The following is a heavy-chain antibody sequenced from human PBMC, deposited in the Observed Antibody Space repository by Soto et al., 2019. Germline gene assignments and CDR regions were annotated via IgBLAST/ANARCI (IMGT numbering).Heavy chain of an antibody. CDR2: MNPNSGNT. J-gene: IGHJ4*02. CDR3: SRDVGTIFGVVYYFDY. D-gene: IGHD3-3*01. CDR1: GYTFTSYD. V-gene: IGHV1-8*01. Sequence: GSVKVSCKASGYTFTSYDINWVRRATGQGLEWMGWMNPNSGNTGYAQKFQDRVTMTRNTSISTAYMELSSLRSEDTAVYYCSRDVGTIFGVVYYFDYWGQGTLVTVSS.